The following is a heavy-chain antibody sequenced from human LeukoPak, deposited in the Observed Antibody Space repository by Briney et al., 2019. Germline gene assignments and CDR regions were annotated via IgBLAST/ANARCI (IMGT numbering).Heavy chain of an antibody. CDR3: TRGKSNWVPDY. D-gene: IGHD1-1*01. CDR1: GDSVSSNSAG. V-gene: IGHV6-1*01. CDR2: TYYRSKWYN. J-gene: IGHJ4*02. Sequence: SQTLSLTCAISGDSVSSNSAGWNWIRQSPSRGLEWLGRTYYRSKWYNDYAVSVKSRITINTDTSKNQFSLQLTSVTPEDTAVYYCTRGKSNWVPDYWGQGTLVTVSS.